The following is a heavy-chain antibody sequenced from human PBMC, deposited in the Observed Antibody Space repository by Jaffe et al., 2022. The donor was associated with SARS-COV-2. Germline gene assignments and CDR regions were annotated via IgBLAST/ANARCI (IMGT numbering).Heavy chain of an antibody. V-gene: IGHV3-30*18. CDR1: GFTFSSYG. CDR2: ISYDGSNK. J-gene: IGHJ6*02. CDR3: AKDIDIVVVVAATGGMDV. D-gene: IGHD2-15*01. Sequence: QVQLVESGGGVVQPGRSLRLSCAASGFTFSSYGMHWVRQAPGKGLEWVAVISYDGSNKYYADSVKGRFTISRDNSKNTLYLQMNSLRAEDTAVYYCAKDIDIVVVVAATGGMDVWGQGTTVTVSS.